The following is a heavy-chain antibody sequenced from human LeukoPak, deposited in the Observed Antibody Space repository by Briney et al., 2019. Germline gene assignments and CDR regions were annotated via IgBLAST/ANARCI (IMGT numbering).Heavy chain of an antibody. Sequence: SETLSLTCTVSGYSISSGYYWGWIRQPPGKGLEWIGSIYHSGSTYYNPSLKSRVTISVDTSKNQFSLKLSSVTAADTAVYYCARGSFRYYGSGSYYIVFDYWGQGTLVTVSS. D-gene: IGHD3-10*01. V-gene: IGHV4-38-2*02. J-gene: IGHJ4*02. CDR3: ARGSFRYYGSGSYYIVFDY. CDR1: GYSISSGYY. CDR2: IYHSGST.